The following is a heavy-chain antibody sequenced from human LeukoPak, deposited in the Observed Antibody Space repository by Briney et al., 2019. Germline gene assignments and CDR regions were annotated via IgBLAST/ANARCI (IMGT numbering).Heavy chain of an antibody. Sequence: PRRSLRLSCAASGFTFSSYAMHSVRQAPGKGLERVAAISYDGSNKDDADSEKGRITSSRDNATSTLYLQTNSLTAGDTAVYYCAREHRLYSSGGAYYFDYWGQGTLVTASS. CDR1: GFTFSSYA. V-gene: IGHV3-30*04. D-gene: IGHD6-25*01. J-gene: IGHJ4*02. CDR2: ISYDGSNK. CDR3: AREHRLYSSGGAYYFDY.